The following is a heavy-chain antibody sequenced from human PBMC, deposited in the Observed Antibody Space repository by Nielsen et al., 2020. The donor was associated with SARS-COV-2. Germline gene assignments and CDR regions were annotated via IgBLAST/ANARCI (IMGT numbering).Heavy chain of an antibody. CDR3: ARGSAPRYFQH. J-gene: IGHJ1*01. Sequence: GGSLRLSCAASGFTFSTYAMHWVRQAPGKGLEWVAAVSYDGNNQYYADSVKGRFTISRDNSMNTLYLRMNSLRAEDAAVYYCARGSAPRYFQHWGQGTLVTVSS. V-gene: IGHV3-30*04. D-gene: IGHD2-15*01. CDR2: VSYDGNNQ. CDR1: GFTFSTYA.